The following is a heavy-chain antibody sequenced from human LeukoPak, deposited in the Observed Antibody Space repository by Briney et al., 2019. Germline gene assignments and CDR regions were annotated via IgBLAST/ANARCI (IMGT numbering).Heavy chain of an antibody. V-gene: IGHV3-30*01. CDR2: ISFDGREK. D-gene: IGHD1-7*01. Sequence: GGSLRLSCAASGFTFSSYAMSWVRQAPGKGLEWVAVISFDGREKSYADSVKGRFTISRDSSKNTLYVQMNSLRAEDTAVYYCATDNWNYVRSYYMDVWGEGTTVIVSS. CDR3: ATDNWNYVRSYYMDV. CDR1: GFTFSSYA. J-gene: IGHJ6*03.